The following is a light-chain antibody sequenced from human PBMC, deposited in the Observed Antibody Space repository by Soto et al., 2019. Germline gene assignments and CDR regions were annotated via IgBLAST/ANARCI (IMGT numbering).Light chain of an antibody. CDR3: QQCTTSPLT. Sequence: IFLTQSPATLPVSPGERPPLSCRASQSGSSNLAWYQQKPGQAPRLLIYGASTRATGIPARFSGSGSGTEFTLTISRLQSEDFAVYYCQQCTTSPLTFGGGTKVDIK. CDR1: QSGSSN. J-gene: IGKJ4*01. V-gene: IGKV3D-15*01. CDR2: GAS.